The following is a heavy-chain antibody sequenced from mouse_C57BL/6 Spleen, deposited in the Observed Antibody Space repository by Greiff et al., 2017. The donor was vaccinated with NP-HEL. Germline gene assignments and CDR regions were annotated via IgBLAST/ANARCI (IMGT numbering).Heavy chain of an antibody. CDR1: GYAFSSSW. D-gene: IGHD1-1*01. J-gene: IGHJ2*01. V-gene: IGHV1-82*01. CDR3: STVVAAYYFDY. Sequence: VQLVESGPELVKPGASVKISCKASGYAFSSSWMNWVKQRPGKGLEWIGRIYPGDGDTNYNGKFKGKATLTADKSSSTAYMQLSSLTSEDSAVYFCSTVVAAYYFDYWGQGTTLTVSS. CDR2: IYPGDGDT.